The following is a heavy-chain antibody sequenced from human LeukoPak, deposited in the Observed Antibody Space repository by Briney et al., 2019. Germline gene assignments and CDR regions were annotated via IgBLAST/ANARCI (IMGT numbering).Heavy chain of an antibody. J-gene: IGHJ4*02. CDR2: ISGSGGST. V-gene: IGHV3-23*01. CDR3: AKCSQTKQQWLVRGAGGPQN. CDR1: GFTFSSYA. Sequence: PGGSLRLSCAASGFTFSSYAMSWVRQAPGKGLEWVSAISGSGGSTYYADSVKGRFTISRDNSKNTLYLQMNSLRAEDTAVYYCAKCSQTKQQWLVRGAGGPQNWGQGTLVTVSS. D-gene: IGHD6-19*01.